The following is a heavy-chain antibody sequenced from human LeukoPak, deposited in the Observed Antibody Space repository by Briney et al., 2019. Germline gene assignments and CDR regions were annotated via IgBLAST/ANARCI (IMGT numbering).Heavy chain of an antibody. Sequence: GASVKVSCKASGYTFTGYYMHWVRQAPGQGLEWMGWINPNSGGTNYAQKFQGRVTMTRDTSISTAYMELSRLRSDDTAVYYCARRWYYYDSSGPVLWFDPWGQGTLVTVSS. CDR2: INPNSGGT. J-gene: IGHJ5*02. V-gene: IGHV1-2*02. CDR1: GYTFTGYY. CDR3: ARRWYYYDSSGPVLWFDP. D-gene: IGHD3-22*01.